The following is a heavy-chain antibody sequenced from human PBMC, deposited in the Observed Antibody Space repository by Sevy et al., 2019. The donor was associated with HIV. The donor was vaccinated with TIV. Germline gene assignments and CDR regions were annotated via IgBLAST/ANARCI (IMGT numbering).Heavy chain of an antibody. J-gene: IGHJ6*02. CDR2: ISGRGGST. Sequence: GGSLRLSCAASGFTFSTYAMTWVRQAPGKGLQLVSVISGRGGSTYYETSVKGRFTNSRDNSKNTMYLQMNSLRAEDTAVYYCARRPDFGVVIPTGVMDVWGQGTTVTVSS. V-gene: IGHV3-23*01. CDR1: GFTFSTYA. D-gene: IGHD3-3*01. CDR3: ARRPDFGVVIPTGVMDV.